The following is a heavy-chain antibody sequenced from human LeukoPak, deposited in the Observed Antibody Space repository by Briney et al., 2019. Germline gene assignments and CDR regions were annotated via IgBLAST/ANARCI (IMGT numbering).Heavy chain of an antibody. V-gene: IGHV3-11*01. CDR1: GFTLSDYY. Sequence: GGSLRLSCVASGFTLSDYYMTWIRQAPGKGLEYVSHISRSGSSIYYGDSVTGRFTISRDNAKNSLYLQMNSLRVEDTAVYYCAREVVVVPDYYYYGLDVWGQGTTVTVSS. CDR2: ISRSGSSI. D-gene: IGHD2-2*01. J-gene: IGHJ6*02. CDR3: AREVVVVPDYYYYGLDV.